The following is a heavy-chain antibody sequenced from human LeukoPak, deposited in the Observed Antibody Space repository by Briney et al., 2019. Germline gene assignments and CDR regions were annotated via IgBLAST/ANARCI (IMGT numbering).Heavy chain of an antibody. D-gene: IGHD6-13*01. Sequence: PGGSLRLSCAASGFNFDDYGMSWVRQGPGKGLEWVSGINWNGGSTGYADSVKGRFTISRDNAKNSLYLQMNSLRAEDTVLYYCARELGRDSSSWYPFPFDYWGQGTLVTVSS. J-gene: IGHJ4*02. CDR2: INWNGGST. CDR3: ARELGRDSSSWYPFPFDY. V-gene: IGHV3-20*04. CDR1: GFNFDDYG.